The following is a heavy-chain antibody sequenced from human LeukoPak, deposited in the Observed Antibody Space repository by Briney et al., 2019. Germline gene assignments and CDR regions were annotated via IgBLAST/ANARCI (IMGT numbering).Heavy chain of an antibody. CDR2: ISGSGGYT. CDR1: GFTFSSYD. J-gene: IGHJ4*02. Sequence: GGSLRLSCAASGFTFSSYDMTWLRQAPGKGLEWVSGISGSGGYTRYADTVKGRFTISRDNSKNTLYLQMNSLRAEDTALYYCAKFGCSSTSCPFDSWGQGTPVTVSS. CDR3: AKFGCSSTSCPFDS. D-gene: IGHD2-2*01. V-gene: IGHV3-23*01.